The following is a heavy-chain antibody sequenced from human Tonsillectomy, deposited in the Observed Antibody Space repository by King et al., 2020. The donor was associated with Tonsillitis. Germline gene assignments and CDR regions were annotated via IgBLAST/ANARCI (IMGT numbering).Heavy chain of an antibody. J-gene: IGHJ5*02. Sequence: VQLVEAGGGLVQPGGSLRRSCAASGFTFSSYAMGWVRQAPGKGLEWVSALSGSGRSTYYADSVKGRFTIARDNSKNTLYLQMNSLSAEDTAVYYCAANPGGSRLPDCFDPWGQGTLVTVSS. V-gene: IGHV3-23*04. CDR1: GFTFSSYA. CDR2: LSGSGRST. D-gene: IGHD3-16*01. CDR3: AANPGGSRLPDCFDP.